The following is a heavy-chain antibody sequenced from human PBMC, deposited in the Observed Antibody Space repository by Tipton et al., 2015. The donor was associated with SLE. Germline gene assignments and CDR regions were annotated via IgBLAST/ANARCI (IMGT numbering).Heavy chain of an antibody. CDR1: GGSISSYY. D-gene: IGHD6-13*01. CDR2: IHYSGST. CDR3: AREERIAAAGRLYYYYAMDV. Sequence: TLSLTCTVSGGSISSYYWSWIRQPPGKGLEWIGYIHYSGSTNYNPSLKSRVTISVDTSKNQFSLKLSSVTAADTAVYYCAREERIAAAGRLYYYYAMDVWGQGTTVTVS. J-gene: IGHJ6*02. V-gene: IGHV4-59*01.